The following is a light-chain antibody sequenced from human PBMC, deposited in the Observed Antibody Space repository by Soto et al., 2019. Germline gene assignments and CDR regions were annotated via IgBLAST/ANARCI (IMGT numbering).Light chain of an antibody. CDR3: QQANSFPQT. Sequence: SAXVGXXVXITCLASQFISSWLAWYQQRPGKAPKLLIYAASSLESGVPSRFSGSGFGTDFTLTISSLQPEDFATYYCQQANSFPQTFGQGTKVDIK. V-gene: IGKV1-12*01. CDR1: QFISSW. CDR2: AAS. J-gene: IGKJ1*01.